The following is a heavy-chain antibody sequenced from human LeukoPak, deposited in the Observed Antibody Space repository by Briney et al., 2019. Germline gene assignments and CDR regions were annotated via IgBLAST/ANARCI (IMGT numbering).Heavy chain of an antibody. V-gene: IGHV4-61*02. J-gene: IGHJ5*02. CDR1: GGSISSGSHY. CDR3: ARGSSSGYYYGFWFDP. D-gene: IGHD3-22*01. Sequence: PSETLSLTCTVSGGSISSGSHYWSWIRRPAGKGLEWIGRIYTSGSTNYNPSLKSRVTISVDTSKNRFSLKLSSVTAADTAVYYCARGSSSGYYYGFWFDPWGQGTLVTVSS. CDR2: IYTSGST.